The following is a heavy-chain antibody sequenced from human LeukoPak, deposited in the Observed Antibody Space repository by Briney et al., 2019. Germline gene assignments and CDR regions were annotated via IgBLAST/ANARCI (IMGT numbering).Heavy chain of an antibody. CDR3: ARDAYYYDSSGYYGFGVDY. CDR2: INPSGGST. V-gene: IGHV1-46*01. D-gene: IGHD3-22*01. J-gene: IGHJ4*02. Sequence: ASVKVSCKASRYTFTSYYMHWVRQAPGQGLEWLGIINPSGGSTSYAQKFQGRVTMTRDTSTSTVYMELSSLRSADTAVYYCARDAYYYDSSGYYGFGVDYWGQGTLVTVSS. CDR1: RYTFTSYY.